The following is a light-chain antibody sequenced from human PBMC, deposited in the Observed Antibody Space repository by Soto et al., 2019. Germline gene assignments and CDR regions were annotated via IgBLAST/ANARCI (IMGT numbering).Light chain of an antibody. V-gene: IGLV2-14*01. Sequence: QSVLTQPASVSGSPGQSITISCTGTSNDVGGNIYVSWYQHHPGKAPKLMIYEVSNRPSGVSDRFSGSKSGNTASLTISGLQAADEADYYCSSYTGSSTVLFGGGTKVTVL. J-gene: IGLJ2*01. CDR2: EVS. CDR3: SSYTGSSTVL. CDR1: SNDVGGNIY.